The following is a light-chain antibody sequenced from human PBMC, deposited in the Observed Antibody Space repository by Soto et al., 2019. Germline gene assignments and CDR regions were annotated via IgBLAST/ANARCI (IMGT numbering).Light chain of an antibody. J-gene: IGKJ4*01. Sequence: DIQMTQSPSTLSASVGDRVTITCRASQSISNWLAWYQQKPGKAPKLLIYKASSLESGVPSRFSGSGSGTEFTLTISSLQPDDFATYYCQHYNTYPLTFGGEPKVAIK. CDR1: QSISNW. CDR2: KAS. CDR3: QHYNTYPLT. V-gene: IGKV1-5*03.